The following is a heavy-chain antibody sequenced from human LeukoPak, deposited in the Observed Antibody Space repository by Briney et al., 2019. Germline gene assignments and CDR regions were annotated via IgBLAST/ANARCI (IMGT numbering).Heavy chain of an antibody. CDR2: ISNSGTTV. CDR1: GFTFSDYY. CDR3: ARDKNYCDCGGHRYNAY. J-gene: IGHJ4*02. Sequence: GGSLRLSCAASGFTFSDYYMTWIRQAPGKELEWVSYISNSGTTVYYTDSVKGRFTISRDNAKNSLYLQMNSLRAEGTAVYYCARDKNYCDCGGHRYNAYWGQRILVTVSS. D-gene: IGHD3-22*01. V-gene: IGHV3-11*01.